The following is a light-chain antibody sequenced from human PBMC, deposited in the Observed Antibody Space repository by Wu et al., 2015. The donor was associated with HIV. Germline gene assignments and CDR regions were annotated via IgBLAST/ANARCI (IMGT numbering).Light chain of an antibody. CDR1: QSISSW. CDR2: KAS. J-gene: IGKJ4*01. V-gene: IGKV1-5*03. Sequence: DIQMTQSPSTLSASVGDRVTITCRASQSISSWLAWYQQKPGKAPKLLIYKASSLESGVPSRFSGSGSGTEFTLTISSLQPDDFAVYYCQQRSYWPPGLTFGGGTKVEIK. CDR3: QQRSYWPPGLT.